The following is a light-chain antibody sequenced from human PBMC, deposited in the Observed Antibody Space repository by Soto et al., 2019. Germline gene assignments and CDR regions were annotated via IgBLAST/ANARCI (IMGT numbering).Light chain of an antibody. CDR2: AAS. V-gene: IGKV1-8*01. CDR1: QGISSY. Sequence: AIRMTQSPSSFSASTGDRVTITCRASQGISSYLAWYQQKPGKAPKLLIYAASTLQSGVPSRFSGSGSGTDFTLTXSCLQSEDFATYYCQQYYSYPRTFGQGTKVEIK. J-gene: IGKJ1*01. CDR3: QQYYSYPRT.